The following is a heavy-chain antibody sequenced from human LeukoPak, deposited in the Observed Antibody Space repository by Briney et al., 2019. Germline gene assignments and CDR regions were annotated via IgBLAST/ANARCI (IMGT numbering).Heavy chain of an antibody. Sequence: GESLKIYCKGSGYSFTSYWIGWVRQMTGKGLERMGIIYPGDSDTRYSPYFQGQVTISADKSISTAYLQWSSLKASDTAMYYCARFTTVNFDYWGQGTLVTVSS. CDR1: GYSFTSYW. CDR3: ARFTTVNFDY. V-gene: IGHV5-51*01. J-gene: IGHJ4*02. CDR2: IYPGDSDT. D-gene: IGHD4-11*01.